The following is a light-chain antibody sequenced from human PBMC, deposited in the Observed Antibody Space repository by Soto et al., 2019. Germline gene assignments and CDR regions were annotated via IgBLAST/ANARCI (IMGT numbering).Light chain of an antibody. V-gene: IGLV2-14*01. Sequence: QSALTQPASVSGSPGQSITISCTGTSSDVGGYNYVSWYQQHPGKAPKLMIYEVTNRPSGVSTRFSASKSGNTASLTISGLQAEDEADYYCNSYTSRTTSYVFGNGTKVTV. CDR1: SSDVGGYNY. CDR3: NSYTSRTTSYV. CDR2: EVT. J-gene: IGLJ1*01.